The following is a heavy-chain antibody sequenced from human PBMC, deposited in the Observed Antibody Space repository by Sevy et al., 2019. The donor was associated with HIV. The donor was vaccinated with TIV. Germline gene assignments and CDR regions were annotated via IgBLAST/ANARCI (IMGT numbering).Heavy chain of an antibody. V-gene: IGHV3-48*02. J-gene: IGHJ4*02. D-gene: IGHD2-15*01. Sequence: GGSLRLSCAASGFTFSSYSMNWVRQAPGKGLEWVSYISSSSSTIYYADSVKGRFTISRDNAKNSLYLQMNSLRDEDTAMYYCARLGYCSGGSCYWGPGVDYWGQGTLVTVSS. CDR2: ISSSSSTI. CDR1: GFTFSSYS. CDR3: ARLGYCSGGSCYWGPGVDY.